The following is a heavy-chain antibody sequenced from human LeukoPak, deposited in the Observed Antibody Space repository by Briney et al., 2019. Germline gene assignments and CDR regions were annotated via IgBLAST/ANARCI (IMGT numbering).Heavy chain of an antibody. J-gene: IGHJ4*02. CDR2: IYTSGST. CDR3: ARALRTWFGELRWLE. Sequence: TSSQTLSLTCTVSGGSISSGTYYWSWIRQPAGKALEWIGRIYTSGSTNYNPSLKSRVTISVDTSTNHFSLNLTSVTAADTAVYYCARALRTWFGELRWLEWGQGTLVTVSS. D-gene: IGHD3-10*01. V-gene: IGHV4-61*02. CDR1: GGSISSGTYY.